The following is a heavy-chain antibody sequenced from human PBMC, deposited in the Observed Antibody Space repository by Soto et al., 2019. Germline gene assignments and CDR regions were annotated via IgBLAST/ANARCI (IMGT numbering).Heavy chain of an antibody. V-gene: IGHV1-24*01. CDR1: GYSLTGTS. Sequence: ASVNVSCKVSGYSLTGTSMHWVRQSPGKGLEWMGGFDPEDAETFYAQKFQGRVTMTVDSSTDTAYMELTNLTSADTAIYFCTSLNPYFDFWGQGTPVTVSS. J-gene: IGHJ4*02. CDR3: TSLNPYFDF. CDR2: FDPEDAET.